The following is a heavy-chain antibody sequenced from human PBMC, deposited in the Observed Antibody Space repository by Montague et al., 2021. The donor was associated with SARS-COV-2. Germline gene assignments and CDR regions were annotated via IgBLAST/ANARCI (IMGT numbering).Heavy chain of an antibody. V-gene: IGHV4-34*01. CDR3: ARPNSGWYRYFDL. CDR2: INHSGST. J-gene: IGHJ2*01. D-gene: IGHD6-19*01. Sequence: SETLSLTCAVYGGSFSGYYWSWIRQPPGKGLEWIGEINHSGSTNYNPSLKSRVTISVDTSKNQFPLKLGSVTAADTAVYYCARPNSGWYRYFDLWGRGTLVTVSS. CDR1: GGSFSGYY.